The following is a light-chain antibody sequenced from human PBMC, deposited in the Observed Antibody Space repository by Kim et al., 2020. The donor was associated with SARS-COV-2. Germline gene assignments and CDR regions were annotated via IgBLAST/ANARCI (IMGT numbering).Light chain of an antibody. Sequence: EIVLTQSPGTLSLSPGERVTLSCRASQAIDMNFLAWYQQKPGQAPRLLIYGTITRATGIPDMFRGSGSGTDFTLTISRLEPEDFAVYYCQQYETSSWTFRQGTKVDIK. V-gene: IGKV3-20*01. J-gene: IGKJ1*01. CDR3: QQYETSSWT. CDR2: GTI. CDR1: QAIDMNF.